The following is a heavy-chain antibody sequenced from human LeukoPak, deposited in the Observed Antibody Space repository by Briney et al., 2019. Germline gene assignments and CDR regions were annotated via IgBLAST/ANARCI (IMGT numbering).Heavy chain of an antibody. CDR3: ATGNYYDSRGYYTFGH. CDR1: GFTFSKYW. V-gene: IGHV3-74*01. J-gene: IGHJ1*01. CDR2: INGDGSTT. D-gene: IGHD3-22*01. Sequence: GGSLRVSCAASGFTFSKYWMHWVPQAPGKGLVWVSRINGDGSTTSYADSVKGGFTISRDNAKNTLYLQMNSLRAEDTAVYYCATGNYYDSRGYYTFGHWGQGTLVTVSS.